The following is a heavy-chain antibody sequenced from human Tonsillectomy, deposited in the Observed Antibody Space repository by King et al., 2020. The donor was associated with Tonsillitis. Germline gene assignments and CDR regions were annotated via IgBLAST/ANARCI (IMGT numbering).Heavy chain of an antibody. V-gene: IGHV1-69*09. CDR2: IIPFLGIA. CDR1: GGTFSSYA. Sequence: QLVQSGAEVMKPGSSVKVSCKSSGGTFSSYAINWVRQAPGQGLEWLGRIIPFLGIATYAQKFQGRVTITADKSTSTAYMELNSLRSEDTAVYYCARSRDGYNWPAVRPFDYWGQGTLVTVSS. D-gene: IGHD5-24*01. CDR3: ARSRDGYNWPAVRPFDY. J-gene: IGHJ4*02.